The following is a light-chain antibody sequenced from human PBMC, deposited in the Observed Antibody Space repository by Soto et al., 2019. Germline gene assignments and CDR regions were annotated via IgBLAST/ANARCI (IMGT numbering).Light chain of an antibody. CDR3: QSYDSSLSGGV. V-gene: IGLV1-40*01. Sequence: QAVVTQPPSVSGAPGQRVTIFCTGSSSNIGADYDVHWYQQLPGTAPKLLIYGNSNRPSGVPDRFSGSKSGTSASLAITGLQAEDETDYYCQSYDSSLSGGVFGGGTKVTVL. J-gene: IGLJ3*02. CDR1: SSNIGADYD. CDR2: GNS.